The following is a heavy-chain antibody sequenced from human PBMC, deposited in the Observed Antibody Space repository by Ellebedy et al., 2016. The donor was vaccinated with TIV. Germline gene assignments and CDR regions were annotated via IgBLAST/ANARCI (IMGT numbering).Heavy chain of an antibody. D-gene: IGHD1-26*01. Sequence: AASVKDSCKTSGYNFKNFGISWVRQAPGQGLEWMGWISVNNGHTMYAQRFRGRVSMTTDTSTTTAYMELTRLTSDDTAMYYCARYSGSPDYWGQGALVTVSS. CDR3: ARYSGSPDY. V-gene: IGHV1-18*01. J-gene: IGHJ4*02. CDR1: GYNFKNFG. CDR2: ISVNNGHT.